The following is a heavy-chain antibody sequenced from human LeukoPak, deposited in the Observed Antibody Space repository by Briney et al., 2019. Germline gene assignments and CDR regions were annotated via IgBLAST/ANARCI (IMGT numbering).Heavy chain of an antibody. CDR3: ARGYSYGRVEY. CDR1: GFTFSRYA. CDR2: ISREGVST. Sequence: HPGGSLRLSCSASGFTFSRYAMHWVRQAPGKGLEYVSAISREGVSTYYADSVKGRFTISRDNSKNRLYLQMSSLRAEDTAVYYCARGYSYGRVEYWGQGTLVTVSS. V-gene: IGHV3-64D*09. D-gene: IGHD5-18*01. J-gene: IGHJ4*02.